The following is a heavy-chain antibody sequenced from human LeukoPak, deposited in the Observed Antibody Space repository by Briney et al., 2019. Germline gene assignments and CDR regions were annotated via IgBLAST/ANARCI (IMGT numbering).Heavy chain of an antibody. J-gene: IGHJ4*02. CDR3: ARGPSSPLTH. CDR1: GFTFSSYE. D-gene: IGHD6-6*01. V-gene: IGHV3-48*03. CDR2: ISSSGSTI. Sequence: GGSLRLSCAASGFTFSSYEMNWVRRAPGKGLEWVSYISSSGSTIYYADSVKGRFTISRDNAKNSLYLQMDSLRAEDTAVYYCARGPSSPLTHWGQGTLVTVSS.